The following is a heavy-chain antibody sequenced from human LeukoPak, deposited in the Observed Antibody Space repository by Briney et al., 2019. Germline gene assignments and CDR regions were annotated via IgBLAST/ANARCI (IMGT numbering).Heavy chain of an antibody. D-gene: IGHD3-22*01. Sequence: ASVKVSCKASGYTFTGYYMHWVRQAPGQGLEWMGWINPNSGGTNYAQKFQGRVTMTRDTSISTAYMELSRLRSDDTAVYYCARGGRGYYYDSSGYFLGYWGQGTLVTVSS. J-gene: IGHJ4*02. CDR3: ARGGRGYYYDSSGYFLGY. CDR2: INPNSGGT. V-gene: IGHV1-2*02. CDR1: GYTFTGYY.